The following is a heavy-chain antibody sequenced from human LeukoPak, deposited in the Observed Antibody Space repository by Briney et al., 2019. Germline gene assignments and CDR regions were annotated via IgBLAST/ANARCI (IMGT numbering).Heavy chain of an antibody. V-gene: IGHV3-66*01. J-gene: IGHJ3*02. Sequence: GGSLTFSCAASRFTVSSNFMSRVRQAPGKGLEWVSLIYSGGSTYSADSVKGRFTISRDISKNTLFLQLNSLRAEDTAVYYCARGGVVVAAIDAFDIWGQGTLVTVSS. CDR2: IYSGGST. D-gene: IGHD2-15*01. CDR3: ARGGVVVAAIDAFDI. CDR1: RFTVSSNF.